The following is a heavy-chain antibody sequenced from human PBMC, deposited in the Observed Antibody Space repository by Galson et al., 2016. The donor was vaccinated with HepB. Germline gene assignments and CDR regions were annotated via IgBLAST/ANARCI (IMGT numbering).Heavy chain of an antibody. V-gene: IGHV3-33*01. D-gene: IGHD4-23*01. CDR1: GFTFSSYG. CDR3: AREGMTTVAMLDY. CDR2: IWYDGSNQ. J-gene: IGHJ4*02. Sequence: SLRLSCAASGFTFSSYGMHWVRQAPGKGLEWVAVIWYDGSNQYYVDSAKGRFTISRDNSKNTLYLQMNSLRAEDTAVYYCAREGMTTVAMLDYWGQGTLVTVAS.